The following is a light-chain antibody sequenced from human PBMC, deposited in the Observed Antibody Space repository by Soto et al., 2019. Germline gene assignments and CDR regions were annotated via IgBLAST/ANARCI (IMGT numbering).Light chain of an antibody. J-gene: IGKJ1*01. CDR2: GAS. Sequence: DIVMTQSPLAPPVTPGQPASISCRASQSVSSNLAWYQQKPGQAPRLLIYGASSRATGIPDRFSGSGSGTDFTLTISRLEPEDFAVYYCQQYDSSPKTFGQGTKVDI. CDR3: QQYDSSPKT. V-gene: IGKV3-20*01. CDR1: QSVSSN.